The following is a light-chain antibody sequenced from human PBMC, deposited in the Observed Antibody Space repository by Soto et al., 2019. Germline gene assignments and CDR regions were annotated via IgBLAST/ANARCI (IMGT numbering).Light chain of an antibody. J-gene: IGKJ4*01. CDR3: QQYGRSPLT. CDR2: GAS. Sequence: EIVLTQSPGTLSLSPGERATLSCRASQSVSSNYLAWYQQKPGQAPRLLIYGASSRATGIPDRFSGSGSGTHVTLTISRLEPEDFAVYHCQQYGRSPLTFGGGTKVEIK. CDR1: QSVSSNY. V-gene: IGKV3-20*01.